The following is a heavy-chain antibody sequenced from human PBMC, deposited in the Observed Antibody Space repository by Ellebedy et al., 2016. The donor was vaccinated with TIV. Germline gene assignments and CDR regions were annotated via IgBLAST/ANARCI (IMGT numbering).Heavy chain of an antibody. CDR2: ISGSGGST. Sequence: GESLKISXAASGFTFSNYAMSWARQAPGKGLEWVSAISGSGGSTYYADSVRGRFTISRDNSKNTLYLQMNSLRAEDTAVYYCAKGGSWWDYSGSSGLYNFDYWGQGTLVTVSS. CDR1: GFTFSNYA. J-gene: IGHJ4*02. V-gene: IGHV3-23*01. CDR3: AKGGSWWDYSGSSGLYNFDY. D-gene: IGHD3-22*01.